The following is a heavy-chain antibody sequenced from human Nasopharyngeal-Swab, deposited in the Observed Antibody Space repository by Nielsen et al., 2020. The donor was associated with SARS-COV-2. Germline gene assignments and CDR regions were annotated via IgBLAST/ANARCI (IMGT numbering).Heavy chain of an antibody. CDR3: ARVLSRTSPYEMDV. CDR2: VGTAGDT. V-gene: IGHV3-13*01. Sequence: GESLKISCAPSGFTFNAYDIHWVRQTAGAGLEWVSSVGTAGDTHYQDSVQGRFTISREIAKNSVFLQMNSLRVGDTGIYFCARVLSRTSPYEMDVWGRGTQVTVSS. J-gene: IGHJ6*01. CDR1: GFTFNAYD. D-gene: IGHD2-2*01.